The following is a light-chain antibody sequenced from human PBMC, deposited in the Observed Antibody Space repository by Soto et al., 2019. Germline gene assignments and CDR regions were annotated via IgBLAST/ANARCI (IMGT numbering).Light chain of an antibody. CDR1: QGISSY. J-gene: IGKJ1*01. V-gene: IGKV1-8*01. CDR3: QQYYSYPRT. Sequence: AIRMTQSPSSFSASTGDRVTITCRASQGISSYLAWYQQKPGKAPKLLIYAASTLQSGVPSRFSGSGSGTDFTLTFSCLQSEDFATDYCQQYYSYPRTFGQGTKVEIK. CDR2: AAS.